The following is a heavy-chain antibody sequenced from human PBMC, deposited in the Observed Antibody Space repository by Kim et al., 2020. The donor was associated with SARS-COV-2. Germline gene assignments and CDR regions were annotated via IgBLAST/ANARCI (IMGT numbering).Heavy chain of an antibody. CDR3: AREEHFDAFDS. V-gene: IGHV3-48*03. J-gene: IGHJ3*02. Sequence: GGSLRLSCAASGVTFSSYEMNWGRQAPGKGLEWVSYISSSGRTIYYADSVKGRFTISRDNSKYSLYLQMNSLRADDTAVYYCAREEHFDAFDSWGQGTMVTGSS. CDR2: ISSSGRTI. CDR1: GVTFSSYE. D-gene: IGHD1-1*01.